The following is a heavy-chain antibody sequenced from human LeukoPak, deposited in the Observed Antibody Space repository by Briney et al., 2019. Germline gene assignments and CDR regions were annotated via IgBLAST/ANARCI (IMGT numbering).Heavy chain of an antibody. CDR3: ARIKYCSGGSCYRPVGAFDI. D-gene: IGHD2-15*01. CDR2: ISSSGSTI. CDR1: GFTFSSYE. J-gene: IGHJ3*02. V-gene: IGHV3-48*03. Sequence: GGSLRLSCAASGFTFSSYEMNWVRQAPGKGLEWVSYISSSGSTIYYADSVKGRFTISRDNAKNSLYLQMNSLRAEDTAVYYCARIKYCSGGSCYRPVGAFDIWGQGTMVTVSS.